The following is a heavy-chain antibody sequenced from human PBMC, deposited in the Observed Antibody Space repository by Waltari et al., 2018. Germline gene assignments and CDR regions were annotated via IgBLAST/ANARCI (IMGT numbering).Heavy chain of an antibody. Sequence: EVQLVESGGGLVQPGGSLRLSCAASGFTFSSYWMSWVCQAPGKGLEWVANIKQDGSEKYYVDSVKGRFTISRDNAKNSLYLQMNSLRAEDTAVYYCARIIVTLFGAFDIWGQGTMVTVSS. CDR1: GFTFSSYW. D-gene: IGHD3-16*02. V-gene: IGHV3-7*01. CDR2: IKQDGSEK. CDR3: ARIIVTLFGAFDI. J-gene: IGHJ3*02.